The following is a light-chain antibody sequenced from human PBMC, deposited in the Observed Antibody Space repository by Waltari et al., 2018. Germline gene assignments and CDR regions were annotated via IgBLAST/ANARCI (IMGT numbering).Light chain of an antibody. CDR2: DAS. CDR1: QSVSSY. CDR3: QQRSNWPRT. Sequence: EIVLKQSPATLSLSPGERATPSCRASQSVSSYLAWYQQKTGQAPRLLIYDASNRATGIAGRFSGSGSGTDFTLTISSLEPEDFAVYYCQQRSNWPRTFGQGTKVEIK. V-gene: IGKV3-11*01. J-gene: IGKJ1*01.